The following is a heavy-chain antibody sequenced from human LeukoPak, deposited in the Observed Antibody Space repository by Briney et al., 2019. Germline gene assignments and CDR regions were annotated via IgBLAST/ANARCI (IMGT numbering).Heavy chain of an antibody. J-gene: IGHJ6*03. D-gene: IGHD6-13*01. Sequence: KSSDTLSLTCTVSGGSISSSSHYWGWIRQPPGKGLEWIGSIYYSGSTYYNPSLKSRVTISVDTSKNQFSLKLSSVTAADTAVYYCAREVRYSSSWYDLYYYYYMDVWGKGTTVTVSS. V-gene: IGHV4-39*07. CDR1: GGSISSSSHY. CDR3: AREVRYSSSWYDLYYYYYMDV. CDR2: IYYSGST.